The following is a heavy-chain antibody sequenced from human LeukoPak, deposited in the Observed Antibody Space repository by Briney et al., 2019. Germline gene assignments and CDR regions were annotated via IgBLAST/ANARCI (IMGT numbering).Heavy chain of an antibody. D-gene: IGHD3-10*01. Sequence: GGSLRLSCAASGFTFSSYAMSWVRQAPGRGLEWVSGINDNGGTTWYADSVKGRFTISRDNSKNTLYLQMNSLRVEDTSLYYCAKDYRGSESLFDYWGQGALVSVSS. CDR2: INDNGGTT. CDR1: GFTFSSYA. J-gene: IGHJ4*02. V-gene: IGHV3-23*01. CDR3: AKDYRGSESLFDY.